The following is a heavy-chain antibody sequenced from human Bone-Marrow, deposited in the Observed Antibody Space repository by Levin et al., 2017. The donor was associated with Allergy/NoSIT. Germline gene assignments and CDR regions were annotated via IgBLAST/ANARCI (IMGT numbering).Heavy chain of an antibody. CDR2: ISYDGRDK. D-gene: IGHD1-1*01. Sequence: GGSLRLSCVASGFIFNNYGMYWVRQAPGKGLEWVAVISYDGRDKNYADSVKGRFTISRDNSKNTLYLEMNSLRAEDTALYYCAKRYLSHFDYWGQGTLVTVSS. CDR3: AKRYLSHFDY. V-gene: IGHV3-30*18. CDR1: GFIFNNYG. J-gene: IGHJ4*02.